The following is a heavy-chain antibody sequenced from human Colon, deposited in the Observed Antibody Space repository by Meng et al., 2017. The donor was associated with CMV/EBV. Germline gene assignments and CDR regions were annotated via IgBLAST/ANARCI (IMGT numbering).Heavy chain of an antibody. V-gene: IGHV3-74*03. J-gene: IGHJ4*02. D-gene: IGHD2-15*01. Sequence: GGSLRLSCAASGFTFSSHWMHWVRQAPGKGLVSVSRINTDGSYVTYADSVKGRFTISRDNSKNTLYLQMNSLRTDDTAMYSCAREMGHKKRIFDYWGQGTLVTVSS. CDR3: AREMGHKKRIFDY. CDR2: INTDGSYV. CDR1: GFTFSSHW.